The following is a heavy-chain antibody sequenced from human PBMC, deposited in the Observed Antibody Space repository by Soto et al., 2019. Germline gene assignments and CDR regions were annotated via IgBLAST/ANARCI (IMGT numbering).Heavy chain of an antibody. Sequence: EVLLLQSGGGLAQPGESLARSCATSGFILSRHAMSWVRQAPGKGLDWVSVIGYRTTDTYYADSVKGRFTISRDESKNTVYLQMNNLRVEDTAVYYCAKDRGGGWVIDYWGQGTLVTVSS. V-gene: IGHV3-23*01. CDR3: AKDRGGGWVIDY. D-gene: IGHD6-19*01. CDR2: IGYRTTDT. J-gene: IGHJ4*02. CDR1: GFILSRHA.